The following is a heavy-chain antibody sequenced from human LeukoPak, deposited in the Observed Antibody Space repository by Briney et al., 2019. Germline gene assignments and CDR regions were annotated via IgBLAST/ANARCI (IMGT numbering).Heavy chain of an antibody. J-gene: IGHJ4*02. V-gene: IGHV1-2*02. CDR3: ARSMPIAVAGVGNY. CDR2: INPNSGGT. D-gene: IGHD6-19*01. Sequence: ASVTVSCKASGYTFTGYYMHWVRQAPGQGLEWMGWINPNSGGTNYAQKFQGRVTMTRDTSISTAYMELSRLRSDDTAVYYCARSMPIAVAGVGNYWGQGTLVTVSS. CDR1: GYTFTGYY.